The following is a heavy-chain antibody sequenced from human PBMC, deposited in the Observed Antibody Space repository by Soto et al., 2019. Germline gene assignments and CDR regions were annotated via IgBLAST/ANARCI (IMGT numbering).Heavy chain of an antibody. V-gene: IGHV3-23*01. J-gene: IGHJ6*02. Sequence: PGGSLRLSCAVSGFTFSSHAMSWVRQAPGKGLEWVSSITGSGDSTYYADSVKGRFTISRDKSKSTLYLQMNSLRAEDTAVYYCAKDRGMDVWGQGTTVTVSS. CDR2: ITGSGDST. CDR1: GFTFSSHA. CDR3: AKDRGMDV.